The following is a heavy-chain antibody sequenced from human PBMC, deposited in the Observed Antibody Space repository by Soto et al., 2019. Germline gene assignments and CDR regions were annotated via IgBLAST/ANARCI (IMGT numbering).Heavy chain of an antibody. Sequence: SETLSLTCTVSGGSISSGGYYWSWIRQHPGKGLEWIGYIYYSGSTYYNPSLKSRVTISVDTSKNQFSLKLSSVTAADTAVYYCARGTAYYDFWSGFPNTGYGMDVWGQGTTVTVS. CDR2: IYYSGST. J-gene: IGHJ6*02. CDR3: ARGTAYYDFWSGFPNTGYGMDV. V-gene: IGHV4-31*03. D-gene: IGHD3-3*01. CDR1: GGSISSGGYY.